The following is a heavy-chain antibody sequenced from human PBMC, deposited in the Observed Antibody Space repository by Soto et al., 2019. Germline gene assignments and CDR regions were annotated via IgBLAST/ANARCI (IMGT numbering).Heavy chain of an antibody. D-gene: IGHD6-19*01. CDR3: AREGLYGSIQDNTFDI. J-gene: IGHJ3*02. CDR2: MNPNSGNT. CDR1: GYTFNRHD. Sequence: QVQLVQSGAEVKRSGASVRISCKASGYTFNRHDINWVRQATGQGPEWIGWMNPNSGNTGYAQKFQGRVTMTRDSSITTAYMELSSLTSDDTAIYYCAREGLYGSIQDNTFDIWGQGTMVSVSS. V-gene: IGHV1-8*01.